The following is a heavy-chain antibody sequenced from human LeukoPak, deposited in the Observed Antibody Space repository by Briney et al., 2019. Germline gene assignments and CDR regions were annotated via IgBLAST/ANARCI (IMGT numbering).Heavy chain of an antibody. J-gene: IGHJ4*02. D-gene: IGHD3-10*01. Sequence: GRSLRLSCAASGFTFSSHAMDWVRQAPGKGLEWVAVTSSDLNVKLYADSVKGRFTISRDNSRSTLYLQMNSLRPEDTAIYYCAREGYYGSGSPPSLYFDYWGQGTLVTVSS. CDR3: AREGYYGSGSPPSLYFDY. CDR2: TSSDLNVK. CDR1: GFTFSSHA. V-gene: IGHV3-30*03.